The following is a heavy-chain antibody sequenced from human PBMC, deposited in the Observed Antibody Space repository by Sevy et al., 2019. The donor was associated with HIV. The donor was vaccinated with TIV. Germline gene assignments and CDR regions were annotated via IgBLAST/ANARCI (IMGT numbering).Heavy chain of an antibody. CDR1: GFTFRNYA. V-gene: IGHV3-23*01. J-gene: IGHJ3*02. Sequence: GGCLRLSCAASGFTFRNYAMNWVRQGPGKGLEWVSTISGSGKSTYYADSVKGRFTFSRDNSKNTLYLQMNSLRAEDTAVYYCTKDQGDSSGYYPLGAFDIWGQGTMVTVSS. CDR3: TKDQGDSSGYYPLGAFDI. CDR2: ISGSGKST. D-gene: IGHD3-22*01.